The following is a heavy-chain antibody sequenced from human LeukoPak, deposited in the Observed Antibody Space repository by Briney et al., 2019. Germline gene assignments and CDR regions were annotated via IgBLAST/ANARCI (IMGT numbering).Heavy chain of an antibody. D-gene: IGHD2-15*01. CDR2: IIPILGIA. Sequence: SVKVSCKASGGTFSSYAISWVRQAPEQGLEWMGRIIPILGIANYAQKFQGRVTITADKSTSTAYMELSSLRSEDTAVYYCAREERDIVVVVAATGLYNWFDPWGQGTLVTVSS. CDR3: AREERDIVVVVAATGLYNWFDP. CDR1: GGTFSSYA. V-gene: IGHV1-69*04. J-gene: IGHJ5*02.